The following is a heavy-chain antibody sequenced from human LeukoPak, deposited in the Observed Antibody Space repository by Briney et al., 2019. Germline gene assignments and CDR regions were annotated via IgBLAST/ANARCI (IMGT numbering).Heavy chain of an antibody. CDR3: AKDLRYSYGLY. Sequence: GGSLRLSCAASGFAFSSYAMSWVRLAPGKGLEWVSGISGSGVGTYYADSVRGRFTISRDNSKNTLYLQMNSLRAEDTAVYYCAKDLRYSYGLYWGQGTLVTVSS. CDR1: GFAFSSYA. V-gene: IGHV3-23*01. J-gene: IGHJ4*02. D-gene: IGHD5-18*01. CDR2: ISGSGVGT.